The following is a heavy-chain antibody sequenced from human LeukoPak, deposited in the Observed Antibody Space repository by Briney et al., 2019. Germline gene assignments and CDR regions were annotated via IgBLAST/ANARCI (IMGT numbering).Heavy chain of an antibody. Sequence: PGGSLRLSCAASGFTFSSCAMNWVRQAPGKGLEWVSSISGSGASTYDADSVKGRFTISRDNSMNTLYLQMNSLRAEDTAIYYCAKDRYGDYSFDSWGQGTLVTVSS. J-gene: IGHJ4*02. D-gene: IGHD4-17*01. CDR3: AKDRYGDYSFDS. V-gene: IGHV3-23*01. CDR2: ISGSGAST. CDR1: GFTFSSCA.